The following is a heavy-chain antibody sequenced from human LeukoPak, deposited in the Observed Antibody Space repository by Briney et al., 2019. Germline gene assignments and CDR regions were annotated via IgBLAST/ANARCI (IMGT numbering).Heavy chain of an antibody. CDR3: ARHFYDTSDYSIDY. Sequence: PGGSLRLSCAASGFTFSSYSMNWVRQAPGKGLEWVSYISSSSSTIYYADSVRGRFTISRDNARNSLCLQMNSLRAEDTAVYYCARHFYDTSDYSIDYWGQGTLVTVSS. J-gene: IGHJ4*02. D-gene: IGHD3-22*01. CDR2: ISSSSSTI. CDR1: GFTFSSYS. V-gene: IGHV3-48*04.